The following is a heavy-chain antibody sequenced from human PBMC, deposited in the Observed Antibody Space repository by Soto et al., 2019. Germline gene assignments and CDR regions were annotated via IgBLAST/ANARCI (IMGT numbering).Heavy chain of an antibody. J-gene: IGHJ6*02. CDR3: AKDNFPRGIGPYYYYYGMDV. Sequence: EVQLLESGGGLVQPGGSLRLSCAASGFTFSSYAMSWVRQAPGKGLEWVSAISGSGGSTYYADSVKGRFTISRDNSKNTLYLQRNSMRAEDTAVYYCAKDNFPRGIGPYYYYYGMDVWGQGTTVTVSS. CDR2: ISGSGGST. D-gene: IGHD1-26*01. V-gene: IGHV3-23*01. CDR1: GFTFSSYA.